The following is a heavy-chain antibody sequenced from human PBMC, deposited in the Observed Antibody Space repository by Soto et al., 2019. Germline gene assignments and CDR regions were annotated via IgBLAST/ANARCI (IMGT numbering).Heavy chain of an antibody. CDR2: IYYSGST. CDR3: ARHPHWLLSSGSYLRLSWFDP. D-gene: IGHD3-10*02. Sequence: ASETLSLTCTVSGGSISSYYWTWIRQPPGKGLEWIGYIYYSGSTNYNPSLKSRVTISVDTSKNHFSLRLSSVTAADTAVYYCARHPHWLLSSGSYLRLSWFDPWGQGTLVTVSS. J-gene: IGHJ5*02. V-gene: IGHV4-59*08. CDR1: GGSISSYY.